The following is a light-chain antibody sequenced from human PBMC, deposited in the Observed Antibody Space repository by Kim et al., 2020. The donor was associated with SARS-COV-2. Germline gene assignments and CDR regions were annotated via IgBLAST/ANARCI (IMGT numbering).Light chain of an antibody. CDR1: TSNIETNA. Sequence: QSVLTQPPSASGTPGQRVTISCTGSTSNIETNAVYWYQQLPGTAPRLIVSHTYRRPSGVPDRFSDSKSGTSASLAINGLQSEDEAEYYCATWDTSLNAWVFGGGTKLTVL. J-gene: IGLJ3*02. CDR2: HTY. V-gene: IGLV1-44*01. CDR3: ATWDTSLNAWV.